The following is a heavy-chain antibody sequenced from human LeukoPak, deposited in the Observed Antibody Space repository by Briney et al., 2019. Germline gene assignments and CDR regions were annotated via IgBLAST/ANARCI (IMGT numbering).Heavy chain of an antibody. CDR1: GFTFSSYT. D-gene: IGHD3-22*01. CDR2: ISYDGSNK. Sequence: GRSLRLSCAASGFTFSSYTMHWVRQAPGKGLEWVAVISYDGSNKYYADSVKGRFTISRDNSKNTLYLQMNSLRAEDTAVYYCAKSYYYDKLAYYWGQGTLVTVSS. CDR3: AKSYYYDKLAYY. V-gene: IGHV3-30*18. J-gene: IGHJ4*02.